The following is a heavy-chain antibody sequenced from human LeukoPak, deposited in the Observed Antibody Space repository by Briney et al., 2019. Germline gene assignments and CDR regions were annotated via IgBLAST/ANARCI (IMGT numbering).Heavy chain of an antibody. D-gene: IGHD6-13*01. CDR3: ASGLIAAAGYNWFDP. Sequence: SETLSLTCAVYGGSFSGYYWSWIRQPPGKGLEWIGEINHSGSTNYNPSLKSRVTISVDTSKNQFSLKLSAVTAADTAVYYCASGLIAAAGYNWFDPWGQGTLVTVSS. J-gene: IGHJ5*02. V-gene: IGHV4-34*01. CDR2: INHSGST. CDR1: GGSFSGYY.